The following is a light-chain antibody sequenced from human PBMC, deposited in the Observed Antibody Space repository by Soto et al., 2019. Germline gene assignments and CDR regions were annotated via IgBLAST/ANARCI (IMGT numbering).Light chain of an antibody. Sequence: DLQMTQSPSSLSASVGDRVTITCRASQSISSYLNWYQQKPGKAPKLLISAASSLQSGVPSRFSGSGSGTDFTLTISSLQPEDFATYYCQQSYSTPPYTFGQGTKVDIK. CDR3: QQSYSTPPYT. J-gene: IGKJ2*01. CDR1: QSISSY. V-gene: IGKV1-39*01. CDR2: AAS.